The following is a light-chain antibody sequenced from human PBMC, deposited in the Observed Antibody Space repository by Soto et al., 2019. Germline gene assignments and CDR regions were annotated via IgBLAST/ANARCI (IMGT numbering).Light chain of an antibody. CDR1: SGHSSYG. J-gene: IGLJ3*02. V-gene: IGLV4-69*02. Sequence: QSVLTQSPSASASLGASVKLTCTLSSGHSSYGIAWHQQQAEKGPRYLMKLNSDGSHSKGDGIPDRFSGSSSGAERYLTISRLQSEDEADYYCQTWGSGIVVFGGGTKLTVL. CDR3: QTWGSGIVV. CDR2: LNSDGSH.